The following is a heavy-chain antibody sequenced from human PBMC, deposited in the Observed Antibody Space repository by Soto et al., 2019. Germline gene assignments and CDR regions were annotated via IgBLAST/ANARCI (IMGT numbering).Heavy chain of an antibody. V-gene: IGHV3-23*01. D-gene: IGHD6-19*01. J-gene: IGHJ4*02. CDR3: ARRSSGWYFDY. CDR2: ISGSGGST. CDR1: GFTFSNYA. Sequence: EVQLLESGGGLVQPGGSLRLSCAAPGFTFSNYAMNWVRQAPGKGLEWVSVISGSGGSTYYADSVKGRFTISRDNSKDTLYLQRNSLRGEDTAVYYCARRSSGWYFDYWGQGPLVTVSS.